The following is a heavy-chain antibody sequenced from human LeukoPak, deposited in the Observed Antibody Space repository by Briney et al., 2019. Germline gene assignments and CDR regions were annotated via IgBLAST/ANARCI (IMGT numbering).Heavy chain of an antibody. CDR1: GVTVSSNF. V-gene: IGHV3-53*01. CDR2: IYSGGST. J-gene: IGHJ5*02. D-gene: IGHD3-10*01. CDR3: AIWFGELSGS. Sequence: GGSLRLSCAASGVTVSSNFMSWVRQAPRKGLEWVSVIYSGGSTYYADSVKGRFTISRDNSKNTLYLQMNSLRAEDTAVYYCAIWFGELSGSWGQGTLVTVSS.